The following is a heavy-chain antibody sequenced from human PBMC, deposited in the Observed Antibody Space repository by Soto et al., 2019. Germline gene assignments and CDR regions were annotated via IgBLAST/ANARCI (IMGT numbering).Heavy chain of an antibody. CDR3: ARGGTMLPRGWFDP. J-gene: IGHJ5*02. CDR1: GGSISSGGYS. D-gene: IGHD2-8*01. Sequence: QLQLQESGSGLVKPSQTLSLTCAVSGGSISSGGYSWSWIRQPPGKGLAWIGYIYHSGSTYYNPSLKSRVTISVDRSKNQFSLKLSSVTAADTAVYYCARGGTMLPRGWFDPWGQGTLVTVSS. V-gene: IGHV4-30-2*01. CDR2: IYHSGST.